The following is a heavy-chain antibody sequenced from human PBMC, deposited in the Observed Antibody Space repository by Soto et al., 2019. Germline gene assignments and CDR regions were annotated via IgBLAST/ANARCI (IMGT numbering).Heavy chain of an antibody. J-gene: IGHJ6*03. CDR2: INAGNGNT. Sequence: ASVKVSCKASGYTFTSYAMHWVRQAPGQRLEWMGWINAGNGNTKYSQKFQGRVTITRDTSASTAYMELSSLRSEDTAVYYCARVDGSGSQNYYYYMDVWGKGTTVTVSS. CDR3: ARVDGSGSQNYYYYMDV. D-gene: IGHD3-10*01. V-gene: IGHV1-3*01. CDR1: GYTFTSYA.